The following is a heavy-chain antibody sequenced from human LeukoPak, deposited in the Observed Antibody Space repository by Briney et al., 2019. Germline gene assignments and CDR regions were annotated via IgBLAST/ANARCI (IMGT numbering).Heavy chain of an antibody. Sequence: GGSLRLSCAASGFTFSSYAMSWVCQAPGKGLEWVSAISGSGGSTYYADSVKGRFTISRDNSKNTLYLQMKSLRAEDTAVYYCAKDFFWNGEAFDIWGQGTMVTVSS. CDR1: GFTFSSYA. CDR2: ISGSGGST. D-gene: IGHD1-1*01. J-gene: IGHJ3*02. V-gene: IGHV3-23*01. CDR3: AKDFFWNGEAFDI.